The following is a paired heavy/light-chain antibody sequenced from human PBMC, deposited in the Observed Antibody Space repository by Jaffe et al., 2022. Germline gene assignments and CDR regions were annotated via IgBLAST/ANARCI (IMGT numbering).Light chain of an antibody. Sequence: QSVLTQPPSASGTPGQRVTISCSGSSSNFGNIPVNWYQQLPGTAPKLLIYNNNQRPSGVPDRFSASKSGTSASLAISGLQSEDEADYYCAAWDHSLNGRVFGGGTKLTVL. CDR3: AAWDHSLNGRV. CDR2: NNN. V-gene: IGLV1-44*01. CDR1: SSNFGNIP. J-gene: IGLJ3*02.
Heavy chain of an antibody. CDR3: ARHSWVAWAIDY. Sequence: EVQLVESGGGLVQPGGSLRLSCAASGFTFSSYWMTWVRQAPGKGLEWVANINQAETTKYYVDSVKGRFTISRDSAKNSVYLQMDSLRAEDTAVYFCARHSWVAWAIDYWGQGTLVTVSS. D-gene: IGHD1-26*01. CDR2: INQAETTK. CDR1: GFTFSSYW. V-gene: IGHV3-7*01. J-gene: IGHJ4*02.